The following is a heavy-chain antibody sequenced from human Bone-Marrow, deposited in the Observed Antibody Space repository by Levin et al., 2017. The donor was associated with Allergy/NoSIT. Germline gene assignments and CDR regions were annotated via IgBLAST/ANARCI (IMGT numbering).Heavy chain of an antibody. D-gene: IGHD1-26*01. CDR3: ARDGVGAIADDY. V-gene: IGHV3-21*01. J-gene: IGHJ4*02. Sequence: GGSLRLSCAASGFTLSSYSMNWVRQAPGKGLEWVSSISSSSSYIYYADSVKGRFTISRDNAKNSLYLQMNSLRAEDTAVYYCARDGVGAIADDYWGQGTLVTVSS. CDR1: GFTLSSYS. CDR2: ISSSSSYI.